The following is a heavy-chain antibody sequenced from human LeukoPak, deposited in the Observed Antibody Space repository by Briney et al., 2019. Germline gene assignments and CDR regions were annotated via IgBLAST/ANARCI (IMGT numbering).Heavy chain of an antibody. D-gene: IGHD2-21*01. CDR2: IGGSGGSI. CDR1: GFTFSSFA. J-gene: IGHJ3*02. Sequence: PGGSLRLSCAASGFTFSSFAMSWLRQAPGKGLEWVSGIGGSGGSIYYADSVKGRFTISRDNSKNTLYLQMDSLRGEDTAVYYCAKGLPLAYCGGDCYSNPGAFDIWGQGTVVTVSS. CDR3: AKGLPLAYCGGDCYSNPGAFDI. V-gene: IGHV3-23*01.